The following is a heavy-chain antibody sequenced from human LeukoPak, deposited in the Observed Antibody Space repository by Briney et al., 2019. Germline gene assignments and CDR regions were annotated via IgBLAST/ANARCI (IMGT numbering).Heavy chain of an antibody. V-gene: IGHV3-53*01. J-gene: IGHJ4*02. CDR3: ARVPGYHDTSGFYS. D-gene: IGHD3-22*01. CDR1: GFTVSSNY. Sequence: GGSLRLSCAASGFTVSSNYMSWFRQAPGKGLEWVSVLYNGGSTYYADSVKGRFTIYGDSSKNTLYLQMNSLGAEDTAVYYCARVPGYHDTSGFYSWGQGTLVTVSS. CDR2: LYNGGST.